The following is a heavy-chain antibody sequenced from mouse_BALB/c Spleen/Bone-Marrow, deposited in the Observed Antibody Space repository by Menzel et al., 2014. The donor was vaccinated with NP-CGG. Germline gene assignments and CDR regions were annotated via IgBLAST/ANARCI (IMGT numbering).Heavy chain of an antibody. CDR3: ARLGYYGWFAY. CDR1: GFDFSRYW. D-gene: IGHD2-3*01. J-gene: IGHJ3*01. CDR2: INPESNTI. Sequence: DVQLQESGGGLVQPGGSLKLSCAASGFDFSRYWMSWVRQAPGKGLQWIGEINPESNTINYTPSLKDKFIISRGNAKNTLYLQMSKVRSEDTALYCCARLGYYGWFAYWGQGTLVTVSA. V-gene: IGHV4-1*02.